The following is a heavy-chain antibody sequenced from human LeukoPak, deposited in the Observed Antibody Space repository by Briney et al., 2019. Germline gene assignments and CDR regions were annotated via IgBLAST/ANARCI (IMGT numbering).Heavy chain of an antibody. CDR1: GFTFSSYA. V-gene: IGHV3-23*01. CDR2: ISGSGGST. CDR3: AISKPYYDFWSGYLTTFDY. Sequence: GGSPRLSCAASGFTFSSYAMSWVRQAPGKGLEWVSAISGSGGSTYYADSVKGRFTISRDNSKNTLYLQMNSLRAEDTAVYYCAISKPYYDFWSGYLTTFDYWGQGTLVTVSS. J-gene: IGHJ4*02. D-gene: IGHD3-3*01.